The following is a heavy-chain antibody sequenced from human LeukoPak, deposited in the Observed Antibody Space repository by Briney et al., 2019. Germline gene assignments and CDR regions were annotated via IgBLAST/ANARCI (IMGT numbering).Heavy chain of an antibody. V-gene: IGHV3-30-3*01. CDR3: ASGTGMQQLVLGY. CDR2: ISYDGSNK. J-gene: IGHJ4*02. D-gene: IGHD6-13*01. Sequence: GGSLRLSCAASGFTFSSLAMSWVRQAPGKGLEWVAVISYDGSNKYYADSVKGRFTISRDNSKNTLYLQMNSLRAEDTAVYYCASGTGMQQLVLGYWGQGTLVTVSS. CDR1: GFTFSSLA.